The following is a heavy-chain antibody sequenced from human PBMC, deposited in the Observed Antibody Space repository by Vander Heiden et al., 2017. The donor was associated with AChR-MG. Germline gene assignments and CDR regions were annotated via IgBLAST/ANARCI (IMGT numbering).Heavy chain of an antibody. D-gene: IGHD6-13*01. Sequence: VESGGDLVQPGGSLRLSCSASGFTFSHYAMHWIRQAPGKGLEHVSQISANGDDTYYAESVRGRFTTSRDNSKNTVYLQMSSLRPEDTAVYYCVKVGSSTWQRYFDYWGQGTLVTVAS. V-gene: IGHV3-64D*06. CDR2: ISANGDDT. CDR1: GFTFSHYA. J-gene: IGHJ4*02. CDR3: VKVGSSTWQRYFDY.